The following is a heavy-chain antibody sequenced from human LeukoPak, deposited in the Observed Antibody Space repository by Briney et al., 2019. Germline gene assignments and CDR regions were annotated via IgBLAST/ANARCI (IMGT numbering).Heavy chain of an antibody. D-gene: IGHD3-22*01. J-gene: IGHJ4*02. CDR3: ATKPWYYDSSGYDYFDY. CDR1: GYTFTGYY. V-gene: IGHV1-2*02. CDR2: INPNSGGT. Sequence: ASVKVSCKASGYTFTGYYMHWVRQAPGQGLEWMGWINPNSGGTNYAQKFQGRVTMTEDTSTDTAYMELSSLRSEDTAVYYCATKPWYYDSSGYDYFDYWGQGTLVTVSS.